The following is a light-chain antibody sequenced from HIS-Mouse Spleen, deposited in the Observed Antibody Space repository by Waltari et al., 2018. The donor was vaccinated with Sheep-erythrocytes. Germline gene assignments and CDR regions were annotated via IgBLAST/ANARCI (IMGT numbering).Light chain of an antibody. J-gene: IGLJ2*01. CDR2: LNSDGSH. Sequence: QLVLTQSPSASASLGASVKLTCTLSSGHSSYAIAWHQQQSEKGPRYLMKLNSDGSHSKGDGIPDRFSGSSSGAERYLTISSLQSEDEADYYCQTWCTGIVVFGGGTKLTVL. CDR1: SGHSSYA. V-gene: IGLV4-69*01. CDR3: QTWCTGIVV.